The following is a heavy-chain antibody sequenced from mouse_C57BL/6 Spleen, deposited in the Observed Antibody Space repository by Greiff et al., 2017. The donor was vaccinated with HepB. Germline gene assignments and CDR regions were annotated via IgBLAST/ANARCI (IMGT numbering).Heavy chain of an antibody. CDR3: ARDGNYEAGFAY. CDR2: INPSTGGT. CDR1: GYSFTGYY. J-gene: IGHJ3*01. D-gene: IGHD2-1*01. V-gene: IGHV1-42*01. Sequence: VQLQQSGPELVKPGASVKISCKASGYSFTGYYMNWVKQSPEKSLEWIGEINPSTGGTTYNQKFKAKATLTVDKSSSTAYMQLKSLTSEDSAVYYCARDGNYEAGFAYWGQGTLVTVSA.